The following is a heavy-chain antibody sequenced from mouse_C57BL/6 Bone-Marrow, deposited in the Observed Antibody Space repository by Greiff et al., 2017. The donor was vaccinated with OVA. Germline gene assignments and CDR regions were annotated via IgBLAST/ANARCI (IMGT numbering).Heavy chain of an antibody. CDR3: AREVLLPYYFDY. D-gene: IGHD1-1*01. V-gene: IGHV1-19*01. CDR1: GYTFTDYY. Sequence: EVQLQQSGPVLVKPGASVKMSCKASGYTFTDYYMNWVKQSHGKSLEWIGVINPYNGGTSYNQKFKGKATLTVDKSSSTAYMELNSLTSEDSAVYYCAREVLLPYYFDYWGQGTTLTVSS. CDR2: INPYNGGT. J-gene: IGHJ2*01.